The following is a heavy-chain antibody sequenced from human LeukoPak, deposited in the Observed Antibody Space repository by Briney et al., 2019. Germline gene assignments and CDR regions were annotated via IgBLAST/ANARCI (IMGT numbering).Heavy chain of an antibody. Sequence: SVKVSCKASGGTFISYAISWVRQAPGQGLEWMGGIIPIFGTANYAQKFQGRVTITADESTSTAYMELSSLRSEDTAVYYGARGGYYDSSGYYYDYWGQGTLVTVSS. CDR1: GGTFISYA. CDR3: ARGGYYDSSGYYYDY. CDR2: IIPIFGTA. D-gene: IGHD3-22*01. V-gene: IGHV1-69*01. J-gene: IGHJ4*01.